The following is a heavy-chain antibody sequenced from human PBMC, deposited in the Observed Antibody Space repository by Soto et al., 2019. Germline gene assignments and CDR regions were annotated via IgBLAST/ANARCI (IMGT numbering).Heavy chain of an antibody. CDR3: GRDGERRDYYYGVDV. Sequence: QVQLVQSGAEVRKPGASVKVSCKASGYTFTTYGISWVRQAPGQGLEWMGWISGYNGHNKYAQKFVSRVSLYCGTYWCSFYMGRRGLSSYETAVYYCGRDGERRDYYYGVDVWGRGSTFTVSS. J-gene: IGHJ6*02. CDR1: GYTFTTYG. D-gene: IGHD2-21*01. CDR2: ISGYNGHN. V-gene: IGHV1-18*01.